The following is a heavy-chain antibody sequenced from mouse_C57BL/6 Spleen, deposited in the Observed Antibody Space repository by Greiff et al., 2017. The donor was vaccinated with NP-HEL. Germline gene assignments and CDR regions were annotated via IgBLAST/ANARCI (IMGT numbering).Heavy chain of an antibody. V-gene: IGHV1-52*01. Sequence: QVQLQQPGAELVRPGSSVKLSCKASGYTFTSYWMHWVKQRPIQGLEWIGNIDPSDSETNYNKKFKDKATLTVDKSSSTAYMQLSSLTSEDSAFYYCASALYYGSSYFAYWRQGSTLTVSS. CDR1: GYTFTSYW. CDR3: ASALYYGSSYFAY. D-gene: IGHD1-1*01. J-gene: IGHJ2*01. CDR2: IDPSDSET.